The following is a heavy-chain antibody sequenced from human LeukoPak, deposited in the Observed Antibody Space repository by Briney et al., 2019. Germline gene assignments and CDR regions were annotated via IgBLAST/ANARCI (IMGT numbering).Heavy chain of an antibody. D-gene: IGHD6-13*01. CDR2: ISSSSSTI. CDR3: ARVRYSPDY. CDR1: GFTFSSYS. V-gene: IGHV3-48*01. Sequence: GGSLRHSCAASGFTFSSYSMNWVRQAPGKGLEWVSYISSSSSTIYYADSVKGRFTISRDNAKNSLYLQMNSLRAEDTAVYYCARVRYSPDYWGQGTLVTVSS. J-gene: IGHJ4*02.